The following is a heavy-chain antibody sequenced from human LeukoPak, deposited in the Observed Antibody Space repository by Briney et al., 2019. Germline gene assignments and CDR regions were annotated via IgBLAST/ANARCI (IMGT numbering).Heavy chain of an antibody. D-gene: IGHD3-22*01. CDR2: ISGSGGST. J-gene: IGHJ4*02. CDR3: AKGVVSYDSSGYYWD. CDR1: GFTFSSYA. V-gene: IGHV3-23*01. Sequence: GGSLRLSCAASGFTFSSYAMSWVRQAPGKGLEWVSAISGSGGSTYYVDSVKGRFTISRHNSKNTLYLQMNSLRAEDTAVYYCAKGVVSYDSSGYYWDWGQGTLVTVSS.